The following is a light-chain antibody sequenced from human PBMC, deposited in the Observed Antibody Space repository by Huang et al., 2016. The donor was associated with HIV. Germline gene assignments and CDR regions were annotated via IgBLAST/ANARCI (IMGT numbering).Light chain of an antibody. V-gene: IGKV3-15*01. J-gene: IGKJ5*01. CDR3: QQYNNWPPVT. Sequence: ETVMTQSPATLSVSPGERVPLSCRASESVGRTLAWYQQKPGQAPRLLIYGAATRATGVPPRFSGRVSGTEFTLSSSSLQSEEVAVYDCQQYNNWPPVTFGQGTRLEIK. CDR1: ESVGRT. CDR2: GAA.